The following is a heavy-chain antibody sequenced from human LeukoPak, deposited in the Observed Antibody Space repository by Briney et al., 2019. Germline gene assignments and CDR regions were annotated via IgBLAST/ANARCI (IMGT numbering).Heavy chain of an antibody. Sequence: SETLSLTCTVSGGSISSSSYYWGWIRQPPGKGLEWIGSIYYSGSTYYNPSLKSRVTISVDTSKNQFSLKLSTVTAADTAVYYCARLPSYSNYEESWGQGTLVTVSS. CDR2: IYYSGST. J-gene: IGHJ4*02. CDR3: ARLPSYSNYEES. CDR1: GGSISSSSYY. D-gene: IGHD4-11*01. V-gene: IGHV4-39*01.